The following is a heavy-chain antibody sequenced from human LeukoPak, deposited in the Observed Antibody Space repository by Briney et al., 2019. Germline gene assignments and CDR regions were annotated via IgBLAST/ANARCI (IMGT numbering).Heavy chain of an antibody. CDR2: IYPGDSDT. CDR1: GYSFTSYW. CDR3: ARHSALVGEIDY. D-gene: IGHD5-18*01. J-gene: IGHJ4*02. V-gene: IGHV5-51*01. Sequence: GESLKSSCKGAGYSFTSYWIGWVRQMPGKGLEWMGIIYPGDSDTRNSPSFQGHVTISADKSISTAYLQWSSLEASDIAMYYCARHSALVGEIDYWGQGTLVTVSS.